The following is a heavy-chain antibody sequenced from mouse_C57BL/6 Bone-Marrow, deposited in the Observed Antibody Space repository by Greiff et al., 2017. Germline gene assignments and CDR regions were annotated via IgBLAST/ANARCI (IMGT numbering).Heavy chain of an antibody. CDR1: GFTFSNYW. V-gene: IGHV6-3*01. J-gene: IGHJ3*01. D-gene: IGHD1-1*01. CDR2: IRLKSDNYAT. CDR3: TVYYYGSGSFAY. Sequence: EVQLQESGGGLVQPGGSMKLSCVASGFTFSNYWMNWVRQSPEKGLEWVAQIRLKSDNYATHYAESVKGRFTISRDDSKSSVYLQMNNLRAEDTGVYYCTVYYYGSGSFAYGGQGNRVTVSA.